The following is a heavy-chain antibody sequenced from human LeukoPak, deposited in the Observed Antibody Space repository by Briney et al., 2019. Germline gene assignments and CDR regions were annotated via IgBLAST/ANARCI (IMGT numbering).Heavy chain of an antibody. V-gene: IGHV4-59*08. CDR1: VGSISSDN. Sequence: SETLSLTCTVSVGSISSDNWSWIRQPPGKGLEWIGYIYYSGSTNYNPSLKSRVTISVDTSKNQFSLNLSSVTAADTAVYYCANYIGSYGRLDYWGRGTLVTVSS. CDR3: ANYIGSYGRLDY. CDR2: IYYSGST. J-gene: IGHJ4*02. D-gene: IGHD1-26*01.